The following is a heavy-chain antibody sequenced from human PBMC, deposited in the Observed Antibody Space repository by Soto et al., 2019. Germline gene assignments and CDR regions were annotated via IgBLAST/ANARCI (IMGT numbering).Heavy chain of an antibody. D-gene: IGHD6-13*01. V-gene: IGHV3-48*03. J-gene: IGHJ5*02. CDR2: INHTDRLT. Sequence: EVQLAESGGDLVQPGGSLRLSCVGSGFTFSYYEMNWVRQAPGKGLERVAFINHTDRLTHYPDSVKGRFTISRDNAKNSLYLEMTNLRVEDTAVYYCARDTGRASADLWGQGTLVSVSS. CDR1: GFTFSYYE. CDR3: ARDTGRASADL.